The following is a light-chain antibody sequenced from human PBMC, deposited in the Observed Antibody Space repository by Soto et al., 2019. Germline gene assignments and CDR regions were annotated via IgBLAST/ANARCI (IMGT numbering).Light chain of an antibody. J-gene: IGLJ2*01. Sequence: QSVLTQPASVSGSPGQSITISCTGTSSDVGSYNLVSWYQQHPGKAPKLMIYEDIERPSGVSNRFSGSKSGNTASLTISGPQTEDEADYYCCSYAGGTSVVFGGGTQLTVL. V-gene: IGLV2-23*01. CDR1: SSDVGSYNL. CDR3: CSYAGGTSVV. CDR2: EDI.